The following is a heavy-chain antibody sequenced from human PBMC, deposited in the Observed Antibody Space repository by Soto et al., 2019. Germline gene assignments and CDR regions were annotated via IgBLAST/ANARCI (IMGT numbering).Heavy chain of an antibody. V-gene: IGHV4-31*02. CDR3: ARGCSGGSCYPPRLVY. J-gene: IGHJ4*02. D-gene: IGHD2-15*01. CDR2: IYYSGST. Sequence: TLSDTWTVTGGAIRRGGYYWSWIRQHPGKGLDLSVYIYYSGSTYYNPSLKSRVTISVHTSKNQFSLKLSSVTAADTAVYYCARGCSGGSCYPPRLVYWGQGTPVTVS. CDR1: GGAIRRGGYY.